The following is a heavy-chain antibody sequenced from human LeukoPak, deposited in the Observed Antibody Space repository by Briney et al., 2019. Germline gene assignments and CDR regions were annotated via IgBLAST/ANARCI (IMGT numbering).Heavy chain of an antibody. D-gene: IGHD2-8*02. V-gene: IGHV1-2*02. CDR1: GYTLTDYY. CDR2: INLNSGGT. CDR3: SYSGYGWDVIRFDY. Sequence: ASVKVSCKASGYTLTDYYMNWVRQAPGQGLEWMGWINLNSGGTNHAQKFQGRVTVTRDTSISTAYMELSSLRSDDTAVYYCSYSGYGWDVIRFDYWGQGTLVTVSS. J-gene: IGHJ4*02.